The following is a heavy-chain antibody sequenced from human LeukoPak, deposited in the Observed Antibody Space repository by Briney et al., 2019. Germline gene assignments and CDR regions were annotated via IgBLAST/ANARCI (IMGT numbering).Heavy chain of an antibody. D-gene: IGHD6-13*01. J-gene: IGHJ5*02. CDR3: AGSSWYAGGNWFDP. V-gene: IGHV3-7*03. CDR2: INEDGSEK. Sequence: GGSLRLSCEASGFMFSTNWMTWVRQAPGKGLEWVANINEDGSEKYYVDSVKGRFTISRDNAKNSLYLQMDSLRAEDTAVYYCAGSSWYAGGNWFDPWGQGTLVTVSS. CDR1: GFMFSTNW.